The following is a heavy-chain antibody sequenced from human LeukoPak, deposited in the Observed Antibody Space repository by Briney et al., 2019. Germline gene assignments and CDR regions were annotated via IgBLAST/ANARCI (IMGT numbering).Heavy chain of an antibody. J-gene: IGHJ4*02. V-gene: IGHV1-18*01. Sequence: ASVKVSCKASGYTFTSYDINWVRQAPGQGLEWMGWISAYNGNTNYAQKLQGRVTMTTDTSTSTAYMELRSLRSEDTAVYYCATARGELWLPFDYWGQGTLVTVSS. CDR3: ATARGELWLPFDY. CDR2: ISAYNGNT. D-gene: IGHD5-18*01. CDR1: GYTFTSYD.